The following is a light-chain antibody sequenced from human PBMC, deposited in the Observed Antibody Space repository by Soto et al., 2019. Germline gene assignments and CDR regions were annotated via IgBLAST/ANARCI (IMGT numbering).Light chain of an antibody. CDR3: QQYYSSRPA. J-gene: IGKJ3*01. CDR1: QSVLSSSNNKNF. Sequence: DIVMTQSPDSLAVSLGERATINCKSSQSVLSSSNNKNFLAWYQQKPGQPPKLLTYWSSTREFGVPDRFSGSGSGTDFTLTISSLRAEDVAVYYCQQYYSSRPAFGPGTKVDIK. V-gene: IGKV4-1*01. CDR2: WSS.